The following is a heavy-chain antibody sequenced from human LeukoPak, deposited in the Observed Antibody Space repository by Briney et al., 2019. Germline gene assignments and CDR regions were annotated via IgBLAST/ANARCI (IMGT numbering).Heavy chain of an antibody. J-gene: IGHJ4*02. V-gene: IGHV4-38-2*01. D-gene: IGHD3-3*01. CDR3: ARIRMVFGVVTHFFDY. CDR1: GYSISSGYY. CDR2: IYHSGST. Sequence: SETLSLTCAVSGYSISSGYYWGWIRQPPGKGLEWIGSIYHSGSTYYNPSLKSRVTISVDTSKNQFSLKLSSVTAADTAVYYCARIRMVFGVVTHFFDYWGQGTLVTASS.